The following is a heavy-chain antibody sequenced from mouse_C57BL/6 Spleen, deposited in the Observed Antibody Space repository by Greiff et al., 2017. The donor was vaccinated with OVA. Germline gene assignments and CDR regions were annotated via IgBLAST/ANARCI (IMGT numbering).Heavy chain of an antibody. CDR2: IYPGSGNT. CDR3: ARDYGSSYEAMDY. CDR1: GYSFTSYY. J-gene: IGHJ4*01. D-gene: IGHD1-1*01. Sequence: QVQLQQSGPELVKPGASVKISCKASGYSFTSYYIHWVKQRPGQGLEWIGWIYPGSGNTKYNEKFKGKATLTADTSSSTAYMQLSSLTSEDSAVYYCARDYGSSYEAMDYWGQGTSVTVSS. V-gene: IGHV1-66*01.